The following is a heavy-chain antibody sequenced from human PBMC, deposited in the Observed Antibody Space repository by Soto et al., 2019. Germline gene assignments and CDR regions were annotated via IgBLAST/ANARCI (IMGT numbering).Heavy chain of an antibody. CDR2: INGGSTSV. CDR1: GFTFSVSA. CDR3: ARGGGSLNY. V-gene: IGHV3-21*02. D-gene: IGHD2-15*01. J-gene: IGHJ4*02. Sequence: DVQLVESGGGLVKPGGSLRLSCEASGFTFSVSAMNWVRQAPGKGLEWVSSINGGSTSVNYADSVKGRFTISRDNANNSLSLQLNNLRVEDTAVYYCARGGGSLNYWGQGTLVSVSP.